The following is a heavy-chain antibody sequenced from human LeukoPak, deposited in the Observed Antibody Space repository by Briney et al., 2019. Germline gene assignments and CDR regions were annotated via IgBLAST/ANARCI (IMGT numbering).Heavy chain of an antibody. CDR1: GGTFSSYA. D-gene: IGHD3-22*01. Sequence: GASVKVSCKASGGTFSSYAISWVRQAPGQGLEWMGGIIPNFGTANYAQKFQGRVTITADESTSTAYMELSSLRSEDTAVYYCARDLGYYDSSGYALDYWGQGTLVTVSS. J-gene: IGHJ4*02. V-gene: IGHV1-69*13. CDR2: IIPNFGTA. CDR3: ARDLGYYDSSGYALDY.